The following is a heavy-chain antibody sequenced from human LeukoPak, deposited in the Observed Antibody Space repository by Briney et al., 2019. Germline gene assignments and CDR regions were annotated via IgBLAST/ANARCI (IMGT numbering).Heavy chain of an antibody. CDR3: ARELGTYDSFDY. CDR1: GFTFSSYW. D-gene: IGHD3-22*01. CDR2: INSDGSST. V-gene: IGHV3-74*01. J-gene: IGHJ4*02. Sequence: GGSLRLTCAASGFTFSSYWMHWVRQDPGKGLVWVSRINSDGSSTSYADSVKGRFTISRDNAKNTLYLQMNSLRAEDTAVYYCARELGTYDSFDYWGQGTLVTVSS.